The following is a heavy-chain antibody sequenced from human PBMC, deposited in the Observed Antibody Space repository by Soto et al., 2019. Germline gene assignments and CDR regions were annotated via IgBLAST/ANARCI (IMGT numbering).Heavy chain of an antibody. CDR2: IFYSGST. J-gene: IGHJ4*02. CDR3: ARTSPTGWYYFDY. CDR1: GGSISSNNYY. Sequence: QLQLQESGPGLVKPSETLSLTCTVSGGSISSNNYYWGWIRQSPGKGLEWIGNIFYSGSTYYNPSHKSRVTMSVDTSKNQFSLKRSSVTATDTAVYYCARTSPTGWYYFDYWGQGTLVTVSS. V-gene: IGHV4-39*01. D-gene: IGHD6-19*01.